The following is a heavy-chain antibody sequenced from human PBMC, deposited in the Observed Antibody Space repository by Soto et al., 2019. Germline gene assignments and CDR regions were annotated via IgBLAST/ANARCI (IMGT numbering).Heavy chain of an antibody. Sequence: QVQLVESGGGVVQPGRSLRLSCAASGFTFSSYAMHWVRQAPGKGLEWVAVISYDGSNKYYADSVKGRFTISRDNSKNTLYLQMTSLRAEDTAVYYCARETAALGGMDVWGQGTTVTVSS. CDR1: GFTFSSYA. J-gene: IGHJ6*02. CDR2: ISYDGSNK. D-gene: IGHD7-27*01. CDR3: ARETAALGGMDV. V-gene: IGHV3-30-3*01.